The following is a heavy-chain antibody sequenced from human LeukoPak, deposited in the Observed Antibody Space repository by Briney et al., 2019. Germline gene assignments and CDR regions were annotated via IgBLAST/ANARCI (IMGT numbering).Heavy chain of an antibody. CDR2: ISSSSSYI. V-gene: IGHV3-21*01. Sequence: GGSLRLSCAASGFTFSSYSMNWVRQAPGKGLEWVSSISSSSSYIYYADSVKGRFTISRDNAKNSLYLQMNSLRAEDTAVYYCEAASGYYGSGRAFDIWGQGTMVTVSS. CDR3: EAASGYYGSGRAFDI. D-gene: IGHD3-10*01. J-gene: IGHJ3*02. CDR1: GFTFSSYS.